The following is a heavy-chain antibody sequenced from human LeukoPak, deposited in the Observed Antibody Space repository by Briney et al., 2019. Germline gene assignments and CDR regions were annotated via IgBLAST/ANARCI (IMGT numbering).Heavy chain of an antibody. J-gene: IGHJ4*02. CDR2: INHSGST. CDR3: ARDGDY. CDR1: GGPFSGYY. Sequence: PSETLSLTCAVYGGPFSGYYWSWIRQPPGKGLEWIGEINHSGSTNYNPSLKSRVTISVDTSKNQFSLKLSSVTAADTAVYYCARDGDYLGQGTLVTVSS. V-gene: IGHV4-34*01.